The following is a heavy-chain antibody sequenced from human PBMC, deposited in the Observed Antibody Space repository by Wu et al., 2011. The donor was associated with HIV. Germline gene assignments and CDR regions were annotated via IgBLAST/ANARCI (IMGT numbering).Heavy chain of an antibody. Sequence: QVQLVQSGAEVKKPGSSVKVSCKSSGGTFNNYAISWVRQAPGQGLEWMGRIIPILRRPNYAQKFQGRVTISADKSTSTLDLSSLTFDDTAVYYCATRQTPYIDVLTERVAAAGENDVFEIWGQGTTVTVSS. J-gene: IGHJ3*02. CDR2: IIPILRRP. V-gene: IGHV1-69*04. CDR1: GGTFNNYA. D-gene: IGHD3-9*01. CDR3: ATRQTPYIDVLTERVAAAGENDVFEI.